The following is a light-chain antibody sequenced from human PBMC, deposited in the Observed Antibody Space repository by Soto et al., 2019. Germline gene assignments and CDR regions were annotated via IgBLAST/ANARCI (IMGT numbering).Light chain of an antibody. V-gene: IGLV2-11*01. CDR1: SSDVGGYNY. CDR2: DVS. CDR3: RSYAGSKNYV. J-gene: IGLJ1*01. Sequence: QSVLTQPRSVSGSPGQSVTISCTGTSSDVGGYNYVSWYQQHPGKAPKLMIYDVSKRPSGVPDRFSGSKSGNTASLTISGQQDEDEDYYCCRSYAGSKNYVFGTGTKVTVL.